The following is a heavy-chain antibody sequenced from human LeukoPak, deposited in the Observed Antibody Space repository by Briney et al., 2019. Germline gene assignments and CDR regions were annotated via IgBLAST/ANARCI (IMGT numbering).Heavy chain of an antibody. CDR1: GGTFSSYA. J-gene: IGHJ3*02. Sequence: SVKVSCKASGGTFSSYAISWVRQAPGQGLEWMGGIIPIFGTANYAQKFQGRVTITADESTSTAYMELSSLRSEDTAVYYCARDSKGAARLDAFDIWGQGQWSPSLQ. CDR2: IIPIFGTA. V-gene: IGHV1-69*13. CDR3: ARDSKGAARLDAFDI. D-gene: IGHD6-6*01.